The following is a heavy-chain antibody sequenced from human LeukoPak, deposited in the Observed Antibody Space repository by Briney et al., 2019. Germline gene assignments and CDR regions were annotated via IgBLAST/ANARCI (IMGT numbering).Heavy chain of an antibody. J-gene: IGHJ4*02. Sequence: SETLSLTCAVYGGSFSGYYWSWIRQPPGKGLEWIGEINHSGSTNYNPSLKSRVTISVDTSKNQFSLKLSSVTAADTAVYYCARTFATVTAFDYWGQGTLVTVSS. V-gene: IGHV4-34*01. D-gene: IGHD4-17*01. CDR2: INHSGST. CDR1: GGSFSGYY. CDR3: ARTFATVTAFDY.